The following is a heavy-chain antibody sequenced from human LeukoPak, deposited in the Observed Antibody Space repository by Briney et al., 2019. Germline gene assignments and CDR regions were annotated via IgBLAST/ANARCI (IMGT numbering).Heavy chain of an antibody. Sequence: PGGSLRLSCAASGFTFSTYWIHWVRQGPGKGLVWVSRINPDGSITGYADSVKGRFTISRDNARNTLFLQMNSLRAEDTAVYYCARDSGSGSYSGYWGQGTLVTVSS. CDR2: INPDGSIT. CDR3: ARDSGSGSYSGY. V-gene: IGHV3-74*01. CDR1: GFTFSTYW. D-gene: IGHD3-10*01. J-gene: IGHJ4*02.